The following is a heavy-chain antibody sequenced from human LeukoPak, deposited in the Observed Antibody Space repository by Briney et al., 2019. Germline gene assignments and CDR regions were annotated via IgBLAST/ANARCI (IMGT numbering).Heavy chain of an antibody. CDR2: IYYSEST. V-gene: IGHV4-30-4*08. Sequence: SQTLSLTCTVSGGSISSGDYYWSWIRQPPGKGLEWIGYIYYSESTYYNPSLKSRVTISVDTSMNQFSLKLSSVTAADTAVYYCASYYGYSYGSFDYWGQGTLVTVSS. CDR1: GGSISSGDYY. D-gene: IGHD5-18*01. J-gene: IGHJ4*02. CDR3: ASYYGYSYGSFDY.